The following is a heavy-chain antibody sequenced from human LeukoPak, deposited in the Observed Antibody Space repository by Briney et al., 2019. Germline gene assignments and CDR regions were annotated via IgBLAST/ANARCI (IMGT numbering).Heavy chain of an antibody. V-gene: IGHV4-59*12. CDR1: GGSISSYY. J-gene: IGHJ6*02. Sequence: SETLSLTCTVSGGSISSYYWSWIRQPPGKGLEWIGYIYHSGSTYYNPSLKSRVTISVDRSKNQFSLKLSSVTAADTAVYYCAREPPGIAAAGYGMDVWGQGTTVTVSS. CDR2: IYHSGST. D-gene: IGHD6-13*01. CDR3: AREPPGIAAAGYGMDV.